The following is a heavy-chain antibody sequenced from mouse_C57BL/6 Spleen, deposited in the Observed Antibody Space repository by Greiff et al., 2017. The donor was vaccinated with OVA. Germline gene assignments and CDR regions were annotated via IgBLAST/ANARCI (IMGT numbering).Heavy chain of an antibody. D-gene: IGHD1-1*01. Sequence: QVQLQQSGPELVKPGASVKISCKASGYAFSSSWLNWVKQRPGKGLEWIGRIYPGDGDTNYNGKFKGKATLTADESSSTAYMQLSSLTSEDSAVYFCARFTTVVATGYFDYWGQGTTLTVSS. V-gene: IGHV1-82*01. CDR2: IYPGDGDT. CDR1: GYAFSSSW. CDR3: ARFTTVVATGYFDY. J-gene: IGHJ2*01.